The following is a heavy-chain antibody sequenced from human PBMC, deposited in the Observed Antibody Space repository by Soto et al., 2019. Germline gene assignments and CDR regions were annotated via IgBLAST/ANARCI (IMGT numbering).Heavy chain of an antibody. CDR1: CGSITSSSYY. CDR3: AREPHVEMATILWTRTYYFDY. V-gene: IGHV4-39*02. Sequence: SETLSLTCTVSCGSITSSSYYWGWISQPPGKGMEWIGSIYYSGSTYYNPSLKSRVTISVDTSKNQFSLKLSSVTAADTAVYYCAREPHVEMATILWTRTYYFDYWGQGTLVTVS. CDR2: IYYSGST. D-gene: IGHD5-12*01. J-gene: IGHJ4*02.